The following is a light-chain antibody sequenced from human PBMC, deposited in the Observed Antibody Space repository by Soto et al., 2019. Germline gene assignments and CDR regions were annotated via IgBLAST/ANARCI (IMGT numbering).Light chain of an antibody. V-gene: IGKV1D-16*01. Sequence: DIQMTQFPSSVSASVGDRVNITCRASQGISTWLAWYQQKPERAPKSLIYGASRLQSGVPPRFSGSGSETDFTLTISDLQPEDFATYYCRQYDRYPRTFGQGTKVEIK. CDR1: QGISTW. CDR2: GAS. CDR3: RQYDRYPRT. J-gene: IGKJ1*01.